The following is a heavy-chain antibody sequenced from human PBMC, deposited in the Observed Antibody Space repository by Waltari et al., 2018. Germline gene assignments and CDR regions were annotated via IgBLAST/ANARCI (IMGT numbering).Heavy chain of an antibody. CDR3: ARHSRAYCGGDCYSDAFDI. V-gene: IGHV5-51*01. Sequence: IGWVRQMPGKGLEWMGIIYPGDSDTRYSPSFQGQVTISADKSISTAYLQWSSLKASDTAMYYCARHSRAYCGGDCYSDAFDIWGQGTMVTVSS. CDR2: IYPGDSDT. D-gene: IGHD2-21*01. J-gene: IGHJ3*02.